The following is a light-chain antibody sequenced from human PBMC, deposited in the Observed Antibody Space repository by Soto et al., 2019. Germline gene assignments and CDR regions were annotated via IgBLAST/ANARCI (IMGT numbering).Light chain of an antibody. J-gene: IGLJ2*01. CDR3: TSYTTSSTVV. Sequence: QSALTQPASVSGSPGQSITISCTRTSNDVGGYIYVSWYQQHPGKAPKLMIYEVTNRPSGVSNRFSGSKSGNTASLTISGLQAEDEADYYCTSYTTSSTVVFGGGTKLTVL. V-gene: IGLV2-14*01. CDR2: EVT. CDR1: SNDVGGYIY.